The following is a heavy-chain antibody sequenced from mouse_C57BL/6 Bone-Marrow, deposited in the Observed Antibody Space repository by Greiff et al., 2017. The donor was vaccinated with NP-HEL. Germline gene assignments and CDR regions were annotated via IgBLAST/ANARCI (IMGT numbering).Heavy chain of an antibody. V-gene: IGHV1-15*01. Sequence: QVQLQQSGAELVRPGASVTLSCKASGYTFTDYEMHWVKQTPVHGLEWIGAIDPETGGTAYNQKFKGKAILTADKSSSTAYMELRSLTSEDSAVYYGSRKDDGYSSDYWGQGTTLTVSS. CDR1: GYTFTDYE. CDR2: IDPETGGT. J-gene: IGHJ2*01. D-gene: IGHD2-3*01. CDR3: SRKDDGYSSDY.